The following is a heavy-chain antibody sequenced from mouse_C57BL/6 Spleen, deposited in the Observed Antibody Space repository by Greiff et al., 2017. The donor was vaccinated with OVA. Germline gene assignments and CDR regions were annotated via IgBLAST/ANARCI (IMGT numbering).Heavy chain of an antibody. D-gene: IGHD1-1*01. Sequence: QVQLQQPGAELVKPGASVKLSCKASGYTFTSYWMHWVKQRPGRGLEWIGGIDPNSGGTKYNEKFKSKATLTVDKPSSTAYMQLSSLTSEDSAVYYCARMDYGGSDERGYYGMAYWGQGTSVTVSA. V-gene: IGHV1-72*01. J-gene: IGHJ4*01. CDR3: ARMDYGGSDERGYYGMAY. CDR2: IDPNSGGT. CDR1: GYTFTSYW.